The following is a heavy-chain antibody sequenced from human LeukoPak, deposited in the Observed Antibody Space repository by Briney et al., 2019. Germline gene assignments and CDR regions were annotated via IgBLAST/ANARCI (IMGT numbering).Heavy chain of an antibody. D-gene: IGHD3-10*01. CDR1: GFTFSSYW. V-gene: IGHV3-7*03. CDR2: IKQDGSEK. CDR3: ARPRHYGSGSYYNVDAFDV. J-gene: IGHJ3*01. Sequence: TGGSLRLSCAASGFTFSSYWMSWVRQAPGKGLEWVANIKQDGSEKYYVDSVKGRFTISRDNAKNSLYLQMNSLRAEDTAVYYCARPRHYGSGSYYNVDAFDVWGQGTMVTVSS.